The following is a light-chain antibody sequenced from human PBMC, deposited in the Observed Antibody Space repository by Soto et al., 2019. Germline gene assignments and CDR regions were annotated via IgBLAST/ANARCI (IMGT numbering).Light chain of an antibody. CDR1: SSDVGGYNY. CDR2: EVS. V-gene: IGLV2-14*01. J-gene: IGLJ1*01. Sequence: QSALTQPASVSGSPGQSITISCTGTSSDVGGYNYVSWYQQHPGKAPKLMIYEVSNRPSGVSNRFSGSKSGNTASLTISGLQAEDEADYYCSSYTNSGYAFGTGTKVTVL. CDR3: SSYTNSGYA.